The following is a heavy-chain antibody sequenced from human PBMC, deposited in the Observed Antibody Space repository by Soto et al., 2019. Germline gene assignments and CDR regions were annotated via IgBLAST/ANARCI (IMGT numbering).Heavy chain of an antibody. CDR3: ARSIVLMVYAIRNYYGMDV. CDR1: GGSISSSNW. D-gene: IGHD2-8*01. V-gene: IGHV4-4*02. J-gene: IGHJ6*02. Sequence: QVQLQESGPGLVKPSGTLSLTCAVSGGSISSSNWWSWVRQPPGKGLEWIGEIYHSGSTNYNPSLKRRVTISVDKSKNQFSLKLSSVTAADTAVYYCARSIVLMVYAIRNYYGMDVWGQGTTVTVSS. CDR2: IYHSGST.